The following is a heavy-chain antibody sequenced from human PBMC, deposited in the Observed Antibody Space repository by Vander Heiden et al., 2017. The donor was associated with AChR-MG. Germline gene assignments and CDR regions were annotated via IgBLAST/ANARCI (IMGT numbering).Heavy chain of an antibody. V-gene: IGHV1-3*01. Sequence: QVQLVQSGAEVKKPGASVKVSCKASGYTFTSYAMHWVRQAPGQRLEWMGWINAGNGNTKYSQKFQGRVTITRDTSASTAYMELSSLRSEETAVYYCAREFPYYYDSSGYFDYWGQGTLVTVSS. D-gene: IGHD3-22*01. J-gene: IGHJ4*02. CDR3: AREFPYYYDSSGYFDY. CDR1: GYTFTSYA. CDR2: INAGNGNT.